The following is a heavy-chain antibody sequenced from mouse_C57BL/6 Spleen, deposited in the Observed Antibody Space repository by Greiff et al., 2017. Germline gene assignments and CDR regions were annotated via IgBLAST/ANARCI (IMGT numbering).Heavy chain of an antibody. J-gene: IGHJ4*01. CDR3: TKGTVVATDYAMDY. V-gene: IGHV14-4*01. D-gene: IGHD1-1*01. Sequence: EVQLQQSGAELVRPGASVKLSCTASGFNIKDDYMHWVKQRPEQGLEWIGWIDPENGDTEYASKFQGKATITADTSSNTAYLQLSSLTSDDTAVYYCTKGTVVATDYAMDYWGQGTSVTVSS. CDR1: GFNIKDDY. CDR2: IDPENGDT.